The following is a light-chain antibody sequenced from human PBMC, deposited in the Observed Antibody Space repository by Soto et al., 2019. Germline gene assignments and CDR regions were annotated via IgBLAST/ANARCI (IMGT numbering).Light chain of an antibody. CDR2: NTD. V-gene: IGLV8-61*01. Sequence: QTVVTQEPSFSVSPGGTVTLTCGLSSGSVSSSYIPSWYQQTPGQAPRTLIYNTDARPSGVPDRFSGSILGNKAALTIAGAQADDESEYYCVLYMGDGIWVFGGGTQLTVL. CDR3: VLYMGDGIWV. J-gene: IGLJ3*02. CDR1: SGSVSSSYI.